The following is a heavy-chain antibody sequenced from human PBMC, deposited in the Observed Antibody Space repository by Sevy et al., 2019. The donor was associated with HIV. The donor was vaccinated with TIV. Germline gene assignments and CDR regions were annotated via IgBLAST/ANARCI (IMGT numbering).Heavy chain of an antibody. D-gene: IGHD3-10*01. V-gene: IGHV4-38-2*01. CDR1: GYSISSGYY. J-gene: IGHJ4*02. Sequence: SETLSLTCAVSGYSISSGYYWGWIRQPPGKGLEWIGSIYHSGSTYYNPSLKSRVTISVDTSKNQFSLKLSSVTAADTAVYYCARARKPLLWFGELSMGYFDYWGQRTLVTVSS. CDR2: IYHSGST. CDR3: ARARKPLLWFGELSMGYFDY.